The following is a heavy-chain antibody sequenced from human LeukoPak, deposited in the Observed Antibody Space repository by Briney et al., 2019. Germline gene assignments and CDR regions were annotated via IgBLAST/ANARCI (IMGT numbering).Heavy chain of an antibody. CDR2: ISSSGSTI. CDR3: ARDRYSSSGPSHDY. D-gene: IGHD6-6*01. V-gene: IGHV3-11*01. Sequence: GGSLRLSCAASGFTFSDYYMGWIRQAPGKGLEWVSYISSSGSTIYYADSVKGRFTISRDNAKNSLYLQMNSLRAEDTAVYYCARDRYSSSGPSHDYWGQGTLVTVSS. J-gene: IGHJ4*02. CDR1: GFTFSDYY.